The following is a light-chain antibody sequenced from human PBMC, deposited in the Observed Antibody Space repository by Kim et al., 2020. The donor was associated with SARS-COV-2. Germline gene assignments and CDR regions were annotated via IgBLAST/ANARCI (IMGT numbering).Light chain of an antibody. CDR1: SSDVGGYNY. CDR2: DVS. J-gene: IGLJ1*01. V-gene: IGLV2-14*03. Sequence: QSITISCTGTSSDVGGYNYVSWYQQHPGKAPKLMIYDVSKRPSGVSNRFSGSKSGNTASLTISGLQAEDEADYYCSSYTSSSVPYVIGTGTKVTVL. CDR3: SSYTSSSVPYV.